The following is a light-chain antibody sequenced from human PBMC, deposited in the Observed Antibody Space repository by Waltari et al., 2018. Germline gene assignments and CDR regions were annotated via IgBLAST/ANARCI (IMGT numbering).Light chain of an antibody. J-gene: IGKJ1*01. CDR3: QQYYRSRS. V-gene: IGKV4-1*01. CDR2: WAS. CDR1: QNILYNSNDKNY. Sequence: DIVMTQSPDSLAVSLGERATINCKSSQNILYNSNDKNYLAWYQQKPGQAPKLLIYWASTRESGVPDRCSGSGSGTDFTLTISSLQAEDVAVYYCQQYYRSRSFGQGTKVEIK.